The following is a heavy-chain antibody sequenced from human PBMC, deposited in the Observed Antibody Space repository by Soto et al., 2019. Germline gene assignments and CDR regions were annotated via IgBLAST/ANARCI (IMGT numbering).Heavy chain of an antibody. CDR3: ARAFSCDWYTYYFDY. J-gene: IGHJ4*01. Sequence: SGTLALTCTVSGGTISSYYWSWIRQPPGKGLEWIGYISYSGSTDYNPSLKSRVTMSVDTSKNQFSLKLNSVTAADTAMYYCARAFSCDWYTYYFDYWGQGPLVTVSS. V-gene: IGHV4-59*08. D-gene: IGHD2-15*01. CDR1: GGTISSYY. CDR2: ISYSGST.